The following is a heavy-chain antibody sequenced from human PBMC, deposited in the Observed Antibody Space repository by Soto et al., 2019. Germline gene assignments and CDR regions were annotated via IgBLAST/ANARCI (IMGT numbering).Heavy chain of an antibody. J-gene: IGHJ4*02. CDR1: GFTFSSYW. D-gene: IGHD3-22*01. V-gene: IGHV3-7*01. CDR2: IKQDGSEK. Sequence: GGSLRLSCAASGFTFSSYWMSWVRQAPGKGLEWVANIKQDGSEKYYVDSVMGRFTISRDNAKNSLYLLMNSLRAAETAVFYCARASNCYDSCGYYYFDYWGQGTLVTISS. CDR3: ARASNCYDSCGYYYFDY.